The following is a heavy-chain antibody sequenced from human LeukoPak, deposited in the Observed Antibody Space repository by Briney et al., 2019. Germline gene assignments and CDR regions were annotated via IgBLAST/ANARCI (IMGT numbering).Heavy chain of an antibody. V-gene: IGHV1-69*04. CDR3: ARVGSKGSWFDP. D-gene: IGHD4-11*01. J-gene: IGHJ5*02. Sequence: GSSVKVSCKASGGTFSSYAISWVRQAPGQGLEWMGRIIPILGIANYAQKFQGRVTITADKSTSTAYMELSSLRSEDTAVYYCARVGSKGSWFDPWGQGTLVTVSS. CDR1: GGTFSSYA. CDR2: IIPILGIA.